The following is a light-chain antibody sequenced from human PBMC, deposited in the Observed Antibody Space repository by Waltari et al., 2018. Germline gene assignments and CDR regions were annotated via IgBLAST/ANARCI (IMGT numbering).Light chain of an antibody. CDR2: DVT. V-gene: IGLV2-14*03. Sequence: QSALTQPASVSGSPGQSITISCSGVGSAVGASDSVSWHQHHPGKAPQVIIYDVTNRPSGVSDRFSASKSANTSSLTISRLQPEDEADYYCSSQTLDGLVLSGGGTRLTVL. CDR1: GSAVGASDS. CDR3: SSQTLDGLVL. J-gene: IGLJ2*01.